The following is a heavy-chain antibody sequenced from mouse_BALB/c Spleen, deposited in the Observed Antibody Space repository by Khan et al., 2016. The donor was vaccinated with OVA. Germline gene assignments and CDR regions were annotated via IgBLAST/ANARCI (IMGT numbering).Heavy chain of an antibody. Sequence: QVQLKESGPGLVAPSQSLSITCTVSGFSLSSYNIHWVRQPPGKGLEWLGMIWGGGGTDYNSTLKSRLSISKDNSKSQVFLKMNSLQTYDTAMYYCARAYYWYDGYYAMDYWGQGTSVTVSS. CDR3: ARAYYWYDGYYAMDY. CDR2: IWGGGGT. CDR1: GFSLSSYN. D-gene: IGHD2-14*01. J-gene: IGHJ4*01. V-gene: IGHV2-6-4*01.